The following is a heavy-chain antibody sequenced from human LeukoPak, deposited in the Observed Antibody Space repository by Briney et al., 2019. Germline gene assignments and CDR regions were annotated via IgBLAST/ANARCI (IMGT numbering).Heavy chain of an antibody. CDR1: GFTFSNYG. CDR3: AKSSGWNYYYYYMDV. Sequence: GGSLRLSCAASGFTFSNYGMNWVRQAPGKGLEWVSSISSSSTYIYYADSVKGRFTISRDNAKNSLYLQMNSLRAEDTTVYYCAKSSGWNYYYYYMDVWGKGTTVIASS. V-gene: IGHV3-21*01. J-gene: IGHJ6*03. CDR2: ISSSSTYI. D-gene: IGHD6-19*01.